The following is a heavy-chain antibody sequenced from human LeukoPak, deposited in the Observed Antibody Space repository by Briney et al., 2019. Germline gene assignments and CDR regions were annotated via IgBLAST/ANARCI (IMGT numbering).Heavy chain of an antibody. J-gene: IGHJ4*02. D-gene: IGHD3-9*01. CDR3: ARGSVTGYYFDY. V-gene: IGHV4-59*08. CDR1: GGSISTYY. Sequence: PSETLSLTCSVSGGSISTYYWTWIRQPPGKGLEWIGYIYYTGDTDYNPSLKSRVTISLDTSKNQFSLNLNFVTAADTAVYYCARGSVTGYYFDYWGQGTLVTVSS. CDR2: IYYTGDT.